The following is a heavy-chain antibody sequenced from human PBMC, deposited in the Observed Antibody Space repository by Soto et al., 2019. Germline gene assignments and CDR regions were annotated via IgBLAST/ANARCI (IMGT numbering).Heavy chain of an antibody. V-gene: IGHV3-23*01. CDR1: GFTFSSYA. CDR3: AKTRTAARLTAGLYDAFDI. Sequence: GGSLRLSCAASGFTFSSYAMSWVRQAPGKGLEWVSAISGSGGSTYYADSVKGRFTISRDNSKNTLYLQMNSLRAEDTAVYYCAKTRTAARLTAGLYDAFDIWGQGTMVTVSS. J-gene: IGHJ3*02. D-gene: IGHD6-6*01. CDR2: ISGSGGST.